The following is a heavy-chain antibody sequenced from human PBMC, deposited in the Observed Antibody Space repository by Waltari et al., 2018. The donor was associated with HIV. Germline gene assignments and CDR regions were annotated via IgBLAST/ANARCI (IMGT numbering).Heavy chain of an antibody. CDR2: IYYRGGA. CDR1: GGSISSYY. J-gene: IGHJ4*02. Sequence: QVQLQESGPGLVKPPETLSLTCTVSGGSISSYYWSWIRPPPGKGPEWIGYIYYRGGANYDPGRGGRVSVSGDTSKDQCSLKLSSGTAADAAVYYGARLGERGYSYGTDGYWGQGTRVTVSS. V-gene: IGHV4-59*08. D-gene: IGHD5-18*01. CDR3: ARLGERGYSYGTDGY.